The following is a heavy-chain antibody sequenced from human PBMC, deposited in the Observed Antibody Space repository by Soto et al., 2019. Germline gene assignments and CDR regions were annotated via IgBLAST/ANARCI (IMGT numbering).Heavy chain of an antibody. CDR3: AKDNWNSYFDY. V-gene: IGHV3-30*18. Sequence: PGGSLRLSCAASGFTFSSYGMHWVRQAPGKGLEWVAVISYDGSNKYYADSVKGRFTVSRDNSKNTLYLQMNSLRAEGTAVYYCAKDNWNSYFDYWGQGTLVTVSS. CDR2: ISYDGSNK. CDR1: GFTFSSYG. D-gene: IGHD1-7*01. J-gene: IGHJ4*02.